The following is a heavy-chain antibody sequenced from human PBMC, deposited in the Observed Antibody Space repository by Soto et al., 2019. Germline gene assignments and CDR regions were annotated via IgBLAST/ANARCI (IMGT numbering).Heavy chain of an antibody. D-gene: IGHD4-4*01. J-gene: IGHJ4*02. CDR2: INAGNGNT. V-gene: IGHV1-3*01. CDR3: AREAGHDYSNYRYFDY. CDR1: GYTFTSYA. Sequence: GASVKVSCKASGYTFTSYAMHWVRQAPGQGLEWMGWINAGNGNTKYSQKFQGRVTITRDTSASTAYMGLSSLRSEDTAVYYCAREAGHDYSNYRYFDYWGQGTLVTVSS.